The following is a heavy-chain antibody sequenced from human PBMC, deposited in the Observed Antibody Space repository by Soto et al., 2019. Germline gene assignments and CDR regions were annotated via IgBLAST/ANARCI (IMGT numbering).Heavy chain of an antibody. V-gene: IGHV3-74*01. CDR1: GFTFSSYW. CDR3: AREWKIVSLDP. CDR2: IHRDGSST. D-gene: IGHD1-1*01. Sequence: EVQLVESGGGLVQPGGSPRLSCAASGFTFSSYWMHWVRQVPGKGLVWVSRIHRDGSSTGYADSVKGRFTISRDNAKNTLYLQMNSLRAEDTAVYYCAREWKIVSLDPWGQGTLVTVSS. J-gene: IGHJ5*02.